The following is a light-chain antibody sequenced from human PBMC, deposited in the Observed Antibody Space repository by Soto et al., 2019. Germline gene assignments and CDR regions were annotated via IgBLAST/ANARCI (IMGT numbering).Light chain of an antibody. V-gene: IGLV2-14*01. CDR1: SSDVGDYNY. J-gene: IGLJ1*01. Sequence: QSVLTQPASVSWSPRQSITISCTGTSSDVGDYNYVSWNQHHPGKAPKLMIYEVSNRPSGVSNRFSGSKSGNTASLIVSGLQAEDEADYYCSSYTSSSTRVFGTGTKVTVL. CDR3: SSYTSSSTRV. CDR2: EVS.